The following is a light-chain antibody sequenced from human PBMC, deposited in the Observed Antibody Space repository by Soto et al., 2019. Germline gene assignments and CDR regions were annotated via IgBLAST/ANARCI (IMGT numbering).Light chain of an antibody. CDR1: QSVSRSD. V-gene: IGKV3-15*01. CDR3: HQYNNGPRT. CDR2: GAS. J-gene: IGKJ1*01. Sequence: EIVMTQSPATLYLSPGERATLSCSASQSVSRSDLAWYQQKPGQAPRLLIYGASTRAAGVPVRFSGSGSETEFTLTIRSLQSEDFALYYCHQYNNGPRTFGQGTKVDNK.